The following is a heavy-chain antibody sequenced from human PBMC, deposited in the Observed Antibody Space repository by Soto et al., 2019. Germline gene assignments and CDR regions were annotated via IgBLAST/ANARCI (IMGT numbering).Heavy chain of an antibody. Sequence: ASVEVSCKASGYNFTAPYLHWVRHGPAQRLQSLGRIHPGGGGTNSAQQFQGRGTMARDASISTAYMEVSRLRSDDTAKYYCAGLYVNRWGDRFDFWGQGTMVTVSS. CDR3: AGLYVNRWGDRFDF. D-gene: IGHD2-21*01. CDR2: IHPGGGGT. J-gene: IGHJ3*01. V-gene: IGHV1-2*06. CDR1: GYNFTAPY.